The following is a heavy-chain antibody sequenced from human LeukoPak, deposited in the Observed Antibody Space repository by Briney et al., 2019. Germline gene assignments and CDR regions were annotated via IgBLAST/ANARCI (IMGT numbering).Heavy chain of an antibody. J-gene: IGHJ3*02. CDR1: GFTFSSYA. Sequence: GGSLRLSCAASGFTFSSYAMHWVRQAPGKGLEWVAVISYDGSNKYYADSVKGRFTISRDNSKNTLYLQMNSLRAEDTAVYYCARAGEPYVSEDAFDIWGQGTMVTVSS. CDR2: ISYDGSNK. V-gene: IGHV3-30-3*01. CDR3: ARAGEPYVSEDAFDI. D-gene: IGHD3-16*01.